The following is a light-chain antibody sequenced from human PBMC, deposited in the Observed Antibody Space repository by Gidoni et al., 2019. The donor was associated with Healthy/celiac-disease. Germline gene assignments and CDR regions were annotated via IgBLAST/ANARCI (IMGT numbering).Light chain of an antibody. CDR1: SSDVGGYNY. V-gene: IGLV2-14*01. J-gene: IGLJ3*02. Sequence: QSALTQPASVSGSPGPSITISCTGTSSDVGGYNYVSWSQQHPGKAPQLMIYEVSNRPSGVSNRFSGAKSGNTAALTISGLQAEDEADYYCSSYTSSSTLEWVFGGGTKLTVL. CDR3: SSYTSSSTLEWV. CDR2: EVS.